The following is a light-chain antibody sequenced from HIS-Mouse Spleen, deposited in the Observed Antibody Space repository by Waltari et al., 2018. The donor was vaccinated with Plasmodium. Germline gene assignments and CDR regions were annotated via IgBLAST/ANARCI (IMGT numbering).Light chain of an antibody. CDR3: QAWDSSTVV. Sequence: SYELTQPPSVSVSPGQPASITCSRDKLGDTYACWYQQKPGQSPVLVIYQDSKRPSGIPERFSGSNSGNTATLTISGTQAMDEADYYCQAWDSSTVVFGGGTKLTVL. V-gene: IGLV3-1*01. J-gene: IGLJ2*01. CDR1: KLGDTY. CDR2: QDS.